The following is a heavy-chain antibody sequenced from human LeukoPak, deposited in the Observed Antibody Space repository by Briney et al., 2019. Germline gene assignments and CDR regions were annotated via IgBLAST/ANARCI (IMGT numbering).Heavy chain of an antibody. CDR3: ARDNCSGGSCYHDY. V-gene: IGHV4-61*02. D-gene: IGHD2-15*01. Sequence: ALSLTCTVSGGSISSGSYYWSWIRQPAGQGLEGIGRIYTSGSTNYNPSLKSRVTISVDTSKNQFSLKLSSVTAADTAVYYCARDNCSGGSCYHDYWGQGTLVTVSS. CDR2: IYTSGST. CDR1: GGSISSGSYY. J-gene: IGHJ4*02.